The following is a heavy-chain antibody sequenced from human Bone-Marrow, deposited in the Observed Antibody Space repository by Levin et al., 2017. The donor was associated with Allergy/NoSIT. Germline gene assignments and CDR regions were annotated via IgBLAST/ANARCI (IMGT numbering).Heavy chain of an antibody. Sequence: SVKVSCKASGGTLSNYAVSWVRQAPGQGLEWMGGIIPIFETSNYAQKFQGRLTITADESTRTVYMELSSLRSEDTALYYCARLFDGFNMWGQGTLITVSS. CDR1: GGTLSNYA. J-gene: IGHJ3*02. D-gene: IGHD2-21*01. CDR3: ARLFDGFNM. V-gene: IGHV1-69*13. CDR2: IIPIFETS.